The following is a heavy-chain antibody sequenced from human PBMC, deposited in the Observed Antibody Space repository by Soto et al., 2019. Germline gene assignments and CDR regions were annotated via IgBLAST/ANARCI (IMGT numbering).Heavy chain of an antibody. CDR3: ASGIQLWLRRINNGYSG. CDR2: IIPMFGTA. Sequence: QVQLVQSGAEVKKPESSVKVSCKAPGGTFSTYAISWVRQAPGQGLEWMGGIIPMFGTANYAQRFQXRLTXTXYESTNTVYMELSSLRSEDTAVYFCASGIQLWLRRINNGYSGWGQGTLVTVSS. V-gene: IGHV1-69*05. J-gene: IGHJ4*02. D-gene: IGHD5-18*01. CDR1: GGTFSTYA.